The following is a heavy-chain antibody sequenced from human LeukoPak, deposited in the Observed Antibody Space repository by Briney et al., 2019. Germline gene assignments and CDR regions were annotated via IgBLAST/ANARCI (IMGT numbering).Heavy chain of an antibody. D-gene: IGHD6-13*01. CDR2: ISAYNGNT. Sequence: GASVKVSCKASGYTFTNYGISWVRQAPGQGLEWMGWISAYNGNTNYAQKLQGRVTMTTGTSTSTAYMDLRSLRSDDTAVYYCARAGCRDSCWCPDYWGQGTLVTVSS. V-gene: IGHV1-18*01. CDR1: GYTFTNYG. CDR3: ARAGCRDSCWCPDY. J-gene: IGHJ4*02.